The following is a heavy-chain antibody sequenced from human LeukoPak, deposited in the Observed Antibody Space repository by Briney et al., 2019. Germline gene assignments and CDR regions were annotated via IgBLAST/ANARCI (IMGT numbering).Heavy chain of an antibody. V-gene: IGHV1-69*13. CDR2: IIPIFGTA. CDR3: ARFRGEQQPLKERYFDY. D-gene: IGHD6-13*01. J-gene: IGHJ4*02. Sequence: SVKVSCKASGGTFSSYAISWVRQAPGQGLEWMGGIIPIFGTANYAQKFQGRVTITADESTSTAYMELSSLRSEDTAVYYCARFRGEQQPLKERYFDYWGQGTLVTVSS. CDR1: GGTFSSYA.